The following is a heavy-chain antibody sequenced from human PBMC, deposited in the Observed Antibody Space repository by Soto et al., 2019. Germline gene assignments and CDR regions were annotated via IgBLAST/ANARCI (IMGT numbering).Heavy chain of an antibody. J-gene: IGHJ4*02. D-gene: IGHD6-6*01. V-gene: IGHV2-5*02. CDR2: IYWDDDK. Sequence: QITLKESGPTLVKPTQTLTLTCTFSGFSLSTSGVDVGWIRQPPGKALEWLALIYWDDDKRYSPSLKSRLTIAXXTXKXXVVLTMTNMDPLDTATYYCAHRRPDSNSPEYFFDYWGQGALVTVSS. CDR3: AHRRPDSNSPEYFFDY. CDR1: GFSLSTSGVD.